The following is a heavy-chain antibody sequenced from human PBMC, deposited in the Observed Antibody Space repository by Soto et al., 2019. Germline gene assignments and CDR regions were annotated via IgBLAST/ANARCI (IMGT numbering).Heavy chain of an antibody. CDR3: ARGEQSLVPFDP. V-gene: IGHV4-30-4*01. Sequence: SKTLALTCTVSGGSISSGDYYWSWIRQPPGKGLEWIGYIYSSGSTYYNPSLKSRVTISVDTSKNQFSLKLSSVTAADTAVYYCARGEQSLVPFDPWGQGTLVTASS. CDR2: IYSSGST. D-gene: IGHD6-19*01. J-gene: IGHJ5*02. CDR1: GGSISSGDYY.